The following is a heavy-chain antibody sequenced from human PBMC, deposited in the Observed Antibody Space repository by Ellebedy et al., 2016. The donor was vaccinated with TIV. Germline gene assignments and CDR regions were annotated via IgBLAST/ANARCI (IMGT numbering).Heavy chain of an antibody. V-gene: IGHV3-23*01. CDR3: AKDALSGSYYYYYNGMDV. CDR1: GFTLSNHA. CDR2: ISDSGENT. Sequence: GESLKISXAASGFTLSNHAMSWVRQAPGKGLEWVSGISDSGENTYYADSVKGRFTISRDSSKNTLYLQMNSLRAEDTAVYYCAKDALSGSYYYYYNGMDVWGRGTTVTVSS. D-gene: IGHD3-10*01. J-gene: IGHJ6*02.